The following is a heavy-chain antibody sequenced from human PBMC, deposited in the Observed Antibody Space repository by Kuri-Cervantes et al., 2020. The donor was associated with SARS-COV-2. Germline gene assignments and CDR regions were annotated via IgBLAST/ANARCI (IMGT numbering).Heavy chain of an antibody. CDR1: GYTFTSYY. J-gene: IGHJ4*02. Sequence: ASVKVSCKASGYTFTSYYMHWVRQAPGQGLEWMGIINPSGGSTSYAQKFQGRVTMTRDTSTSTVYMELSSLRSEDTAVYYWARVGPLRYSSSWEHDYWGQGTLVTVSS. V-gene: IGHV1-46*01. CDR3: ARVGPLRYSSSWEHDY. CDR2: INPSGGST. D-gene: IGHD6-13*01.